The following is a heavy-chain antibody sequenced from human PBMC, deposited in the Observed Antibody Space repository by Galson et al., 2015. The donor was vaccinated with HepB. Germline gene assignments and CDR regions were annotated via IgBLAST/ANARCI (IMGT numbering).Heavy chain of an antibody. Sequence: SLRLSCAASGFTFTPFWMHWVRQTPEKGLVSVSRINSDGTSTNYADSVKGRFTIPRDNAKNTLYLQMNSLRAEDTAVYYCARQVDNWFDPWGQGTLVTVSS. V-gene: IGHV3-74*01. J-gene: IGHJ5*02. CDR1: GFTFTPFW. CDR3: ARQVDNWFDP. CDR2: INSDGTST.